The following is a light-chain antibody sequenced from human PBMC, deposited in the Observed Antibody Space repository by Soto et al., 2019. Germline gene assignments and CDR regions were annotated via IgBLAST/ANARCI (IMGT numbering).Light chain of an antibody. CDR3: QQYDNPIFT. CDR1: QDISNY. CDR2: DAS. Sequence: DIQMTQSPSSLSASVGDRVTITCQASQDISNYVNWYQQKPGKAPKLLIYDASNLETGVPSRFSGSGSGTYFTFTIRSLQPEDIATYYCQQYDNPIFTFGPGTKVDIK. V-gene: IGKV1-33*01. J-gene: IGKJ3*01.